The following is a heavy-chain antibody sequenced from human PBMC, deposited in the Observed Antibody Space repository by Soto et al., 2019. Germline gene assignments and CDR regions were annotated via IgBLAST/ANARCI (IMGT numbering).Heavy chain of an antibody. D-gene: IGHD6-19*01. J-gene: IGHJ6*02. CDR2: FDPEHGKT. V-gene: IGHV1-24*01. CDR1: GYTLTELS. Sequence: ASVKVSCKVSGYTLTELSINWVRLAPGKGLEWMGCFDPEHGKTIYAQQFQGRITMTEDTSSDTAYMELSSLGSEDTAVYYCAVSPPTTVAGSTTYYSFYYAMDVWGQGTTVTVSS. CDR3: AVSPPTTVAGSTTYYSFYYAMDV.